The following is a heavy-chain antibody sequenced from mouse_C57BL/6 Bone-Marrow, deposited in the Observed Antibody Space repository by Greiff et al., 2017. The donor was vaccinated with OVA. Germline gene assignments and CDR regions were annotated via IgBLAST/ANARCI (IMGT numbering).Heavy chain of an antibody. CDR2: IDPSDSYT. J-gene: IGHJ2*01. D-gene: IGHD1-1*01. V-gene: IGHV1-69*01. CDR1: GYTFTSYW. CDR3: ARGGITTLVD. Sequence: VQLQQPGAELVMPGASVKLSCKASGYTFTSYWMHWVKQRPGQGLEWIGEIDPSDSYTNYNQKFKGKSTLTVDKSSSTAYMQLSSLTSEDSAVYYCARGGITTLVDWGQGTTLTVSS.